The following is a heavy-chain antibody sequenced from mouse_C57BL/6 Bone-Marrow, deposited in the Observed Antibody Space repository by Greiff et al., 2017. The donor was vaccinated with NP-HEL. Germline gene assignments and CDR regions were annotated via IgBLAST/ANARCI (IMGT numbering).Heavy chain of an antibody. CDR3: ARRGHYYDYFDY. CDR1: GFTFSSYG. CDR2: ISSGGSYT. V-gene: IGHV5-6*02. Sequence: EVKLVESGGDLVKPGGSLKLSCAASGFTFSSYGMSWVRQTPDKRLEWVATISSGGSYTYYPDSVKGRFTISRDNAKNTLYLQMSSLKSEDTAMYYCARRGHYYDYFDYWGQGTTLTVSS. J-gene: IGHJ2*01. D-gene: IGHD2-4*01.